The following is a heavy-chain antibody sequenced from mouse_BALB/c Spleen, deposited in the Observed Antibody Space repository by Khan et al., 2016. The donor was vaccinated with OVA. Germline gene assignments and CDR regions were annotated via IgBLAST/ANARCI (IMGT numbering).Heavy chain of an antibody. J-gene: IGHJ4*01. V-gene: IGHV5-6*01. CDR3: SRFITTTTGDYYGMDY. Sequence: EVQLLETGGDLVKPGGSLKLSCAASGFIFSSYGMSWVRQTPDKRLEWVATMSSGGSFTYYPDSLKGRFTISRDNAKNTLYLQVNSLKSEDTAMYYGSRFITTTTGDYYGMDYWGQGTSVTVSS. CDR2: MSSGGSFT. CDR1: GFIFSSYG. D-gene: IGHD1-2*01.